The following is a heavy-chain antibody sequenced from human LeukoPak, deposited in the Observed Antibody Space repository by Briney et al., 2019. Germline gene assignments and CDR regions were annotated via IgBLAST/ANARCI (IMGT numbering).Heavy chain of an antibody. J-gene: IGHJ4*02. CDR1: GYSISSDYY. CDR3: ARAGYSNGLDY. D-gene: IGHD6-19*01. V-gene: IGHV4-38-2*02. CDR2: IYHSGNT. Sequence: SETLSLTCSVSGYSISSDYYWGWIRQPPGKGLEWIGSIYHSGNTYYNPSLKSRVTILIDTSKNHFSLKLNSVTAADTAVYYCARAGYSNGLDYWGQGTLVTVSS.